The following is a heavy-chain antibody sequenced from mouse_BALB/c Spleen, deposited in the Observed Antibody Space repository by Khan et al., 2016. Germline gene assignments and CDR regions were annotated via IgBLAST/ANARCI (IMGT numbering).Heavy chain of an antibody. V-gene: IGHV3-2*02. CDR3: ARDGLYGFYAMDY. D-gene: IGHD1-1*02. CDR1: GYSITSNYA. J-gene: IGHJ4*01. Sequence: EVQLQESGPGLVKPSQSLSLTCTVTGYSITSNYAWNWIRQFPGNKLELLAYISYSGSTGYNPSLKSRISITRDTSKNQFFLQLNSVTTEDTATYYCARDGLYGFYAMDYWGQGTSVTVSS. CDR2: ISYSGST.